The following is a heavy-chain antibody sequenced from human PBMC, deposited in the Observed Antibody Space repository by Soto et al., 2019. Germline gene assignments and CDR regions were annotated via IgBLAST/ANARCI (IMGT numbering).Heavy chain of an antibody. CDR2: ISGSDGST. J-gene: IGHJ3*02. Sequence: EVQLLESGGGLVQPGGSLRLSCVASGFTFSTYAMNWVRQAPGKGLEWVSAISGSDGSTYYADSVKGRFTISRDNSKNTLYLQMRSLRAEDTAVYYCAKESLFSGWYVGDALDIRGQGTRVTVSS. V-gene: IGHV3-23*01. D-gene: IGHD6-19*01. CDR1: GFTFSTYA. CDR3: AKESLFSGWYVGDALDI.